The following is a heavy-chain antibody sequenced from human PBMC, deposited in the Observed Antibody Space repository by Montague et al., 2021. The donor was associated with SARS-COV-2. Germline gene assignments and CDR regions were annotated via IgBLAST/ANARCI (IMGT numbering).Heavy chain of an antibody. J-gene: IGHJ6*02. CDR2: IYYSGST. V-gene: IGHV4-39*07. CDR1: GGSISSSSYY. CDR3: ARDKAEYIVVVPAVPLAYGMDV. Sequence: SETLSLTCTVSGGSISSSSYYWGWIRQPPGKGLEWIGSIYYSGSTYYNPSLKSRVTIPVDTSKNQFSLKLSSVTAADTAVYYCARDKAEYIVVVPAVPLAYGMDVWGQGTTVTVSS. D-gene: IGHD2-2*01.